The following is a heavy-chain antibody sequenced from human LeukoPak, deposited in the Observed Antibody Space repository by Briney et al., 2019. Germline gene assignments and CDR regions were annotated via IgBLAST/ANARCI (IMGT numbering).Heavy chain of an antibody. CDR3: AREAWELGTSEKDDAFDI. Sequence: ASVKVSCKASGYTFTSYAMHWVRQAPGQRLEWMGWINAGNGNTKYSQKFQGRVTITRDTSASTAYMELSSLRSEDTAVYYCAREAWELGTSEKDDAFDIWGQGTMVTVSS. D-gene: IGHD1-26*01. J-gene: IGHJ3*02. V-gene: IGHV1-3*01. CDR1: GYTFTSYA. CDR2: INAGNGNT.